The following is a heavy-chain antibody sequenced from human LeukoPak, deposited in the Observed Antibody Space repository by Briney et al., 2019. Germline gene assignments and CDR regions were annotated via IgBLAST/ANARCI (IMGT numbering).Heavy chain of an antibody. CDR2: SYSGGST. CDR1: GFTVSSNY. V-gene: IGHV3-66*01. J-gene: IGHJ4*02. CDR3: ARSYSGYGENDY. D-gene: IGHD5-12*01. Sequence: PGGSLRLSCAASGFTVSSNYMSGVRQAPGKGLEGVSGSYSGGSTYYADSGKGRFTISRDNSKNTLYLQMNSMRAEDTAVYYCARSYSGYGENDYWGQGTLVTVSS.